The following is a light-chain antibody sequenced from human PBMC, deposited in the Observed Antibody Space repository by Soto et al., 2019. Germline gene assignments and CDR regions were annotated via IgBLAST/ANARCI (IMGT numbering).Light chain of an antibody. V-gene: IGKV4-1*01. CDR3: QQYESTPPT. Sequence: DIVMTQSPDSLAVSLGERATINCKSSQRVFYSSKNKNYLAWYQQRPGQPPKLLIYWASTRESGVPDRFSGSGSGTDFTLTITSLQAEDVAVYYCQQYESTPPTFGQGTKLEIK. CDR2: WAS. J-gene: IGKJ2*01. CDR1: QRVFYSSKNKNY.